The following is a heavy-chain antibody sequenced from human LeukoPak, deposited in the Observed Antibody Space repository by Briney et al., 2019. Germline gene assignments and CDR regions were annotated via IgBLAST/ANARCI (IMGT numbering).Heavy chain of an antibody. Sequence: ASVKVSCKASGYTFTSYGISWVRQAPGQGLEWMGWISAYNGNTNYAQKLQGRVTMTTDTSTSTAYMELRSLRSDDTAVYYCARYSSSWQVGLYWFDPWGQGTLVTVSS. CDR2: ISAYNGNT. V-gene: IGHV1-18*01. J-gene: IGHJ5*02. CDR3: ARYSSSWQVGLYWFDP. CDR1: GYTFTSYG. D-gene: IGHD6-13*01.